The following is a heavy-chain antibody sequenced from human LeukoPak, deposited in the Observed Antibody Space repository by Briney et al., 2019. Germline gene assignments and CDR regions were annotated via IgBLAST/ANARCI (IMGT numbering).Heavy chain of an antibody. CDR2: INTNTGNP. D-gene: IGHD3-22*01. V-gene: IGHV7-4-1*02. CDR3: ARSLFYYYDSSGYSHLDY. J-gene: IGHJ4*02. CDR1: GYTFTSYA. Sequence: ASVKVSCKASGYTFTSYAMHWVRQAPGQGLEWMGWINTNTGNPTYAQGFTGRFVFSLDTSVTTAYLQISSLKAEDTAVYYCARSLFYYYDSSGYSHLDYWGQGTLVTVSS.